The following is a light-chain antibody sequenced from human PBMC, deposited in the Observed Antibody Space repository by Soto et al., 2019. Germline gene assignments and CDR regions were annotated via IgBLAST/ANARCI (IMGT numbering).Light chain of an antibody. Sequence: IQLTQSPSSLSASVGDRVTITCRASQVIGDSLAWYQQKARKAPSLLIYAASTLQSGVPSRFSGSGSGTDFTLTISSLQPEDFATYYCQQLSSYPRTFGPGTKVDIK. CDR2: AAS. V-gene: IGKV1-9*01. J-gene: IGKJ3*01. CDR3: QQLSSYPRT. CDR1: QVIGDS.